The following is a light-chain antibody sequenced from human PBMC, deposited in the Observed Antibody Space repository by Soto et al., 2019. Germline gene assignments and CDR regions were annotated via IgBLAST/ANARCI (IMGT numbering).Light chain of an antibody. J-gene: IGLJ3*02. CDR2: DND. Sequence: QSVLTQPPSVSAAPGQKVTISCSGTSSNIGNNYVFSYQQLPGTTPKLLIYDNDNRPSGRADRFSCSKSCTSATLGITGLQAGEEADDYCGPSDRSLSVGVFSGGTKVTVL. CDR1: SSNIGNNY. V-gene: IGLV1-51*01. CDR3: GPSDRSLSVGV.